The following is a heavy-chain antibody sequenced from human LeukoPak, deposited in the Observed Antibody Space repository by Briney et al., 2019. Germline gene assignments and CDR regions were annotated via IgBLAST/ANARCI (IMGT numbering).Heavy chain of an antibody. CDR2: IKSKTGGGTT. V-gene: IGHV3-15*01. J-gene: IGHJ4*02. Sequence: GGSLRLSCAASGFTFSNAWMSWVRQAPGKGLEWVGRIKSKTGGGTTDYAAPVKGRFTISRDDSKNTLYLQMNSLKTEDTAVYYCTTEGFYWGQGTLVTVSS. CDR3: TTEGFY. CDR1: GFTFSNAW.